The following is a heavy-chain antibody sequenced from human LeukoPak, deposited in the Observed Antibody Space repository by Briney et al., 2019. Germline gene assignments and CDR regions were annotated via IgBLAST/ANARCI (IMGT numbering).Heavy chain of an antibody. Sequence: GGSLRLSCAASGFTFSSYAMHWVRQAPGKGLEWVAVISYDGSNKYYADSVKGRFTISRDNSKNTLYLQMNSLRAEDTAVYYCARDYEEDTAMDYDAFDIWGQGTMVTVSS. CDR3: ARDYEEDTAMDYDAFDI. J-gene: IGHJ3*02. V-gene: IGHV3-30-3*01. CDR1: GFTFSSYA. CDR2: ISYDGSNK. D-gene: IGHD5-18*01.